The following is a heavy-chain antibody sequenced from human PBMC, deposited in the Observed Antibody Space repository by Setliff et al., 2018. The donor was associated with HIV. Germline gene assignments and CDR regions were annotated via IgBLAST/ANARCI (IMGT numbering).Heavy chain of an antibody. V-gene: IGHV4-38-2*02. Sequence: PSETLSLTCNVSGYSISNGSYWGWIRQPPGEGLECIANINHRGATSYNPSLKSRVTLSSDTSKNQFSLSLTSVTAADTAVYYCARDPHDYGDLPRCFDYWGQGALVTVSS. D-gene: IGHD4-17*01. J-gene: IGHJ4*02. CDR3: ARDPHDYGDLPRCFDY. CDR1: GYSISNGSY. CDR2: INHRGAT.